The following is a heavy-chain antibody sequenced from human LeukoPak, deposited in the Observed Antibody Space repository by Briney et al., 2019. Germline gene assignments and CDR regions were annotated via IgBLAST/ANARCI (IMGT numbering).Heavy chain of an antibody. CDR3: EPEVPRPHYYLVSSVYYSDC. D-gene: IGHD3-22*01. CDR2: ISYDGSYK. Sequence: GRSLRLSSAASGVSCRSDGLNWVRQAPGKGLEWVAVISYDGSYKYYADSVKGRFSISRENSKNTLYLQMNSLRAEDTSVYYCEPEVPRPHYYLVSSVYYSDCWGQGTLVTVSS. CDR1: GVSCRSDG. V-gene: IGHV3-30*03. J-gene: IGHJ4*02.